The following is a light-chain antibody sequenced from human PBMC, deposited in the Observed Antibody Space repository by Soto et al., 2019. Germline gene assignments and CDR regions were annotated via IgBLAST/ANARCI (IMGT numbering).Light chain of an antibody. CDR2: NSD. Sequence: QSVLTQPPSVSAVPGQRVTISCSGSSSNIGNNYVSWYQQFPGTAPKLLIFNSDKRPSGIPDRFSGSKSGTSATLGITGLQTGDEAAYYCATWDSSLSAVVFGGGTKVTVL. J-gene: IGLJ2*01. CDR3: ATWDSSLSAVV. CDR1: SSNIGNNY. V-gene: IGLV1-51*01.